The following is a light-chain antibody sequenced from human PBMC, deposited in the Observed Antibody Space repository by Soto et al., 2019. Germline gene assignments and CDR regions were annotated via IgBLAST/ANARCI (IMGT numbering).Light chain of an antibody. CDR1: SGYSNYK. J-gene: IGLJ2*01. CDR2: VGTGGIVG. V-gene: IGLV9-49*01. Sequence: QSVLTQPPSASASLGASVTLTCTLSSGYSNYKVDWYQQRPGKGPRFVMRVGTGGIVGSKGDGIPDRFSVLGSGLNRYLTIKNIQEEDESDYHCGADHGSGSNFVHVVFGGGTKLT. CDR3: GADHGSGSNFVHVV.